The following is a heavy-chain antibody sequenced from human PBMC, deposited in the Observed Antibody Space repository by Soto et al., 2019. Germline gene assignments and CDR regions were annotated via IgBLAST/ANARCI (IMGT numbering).Heavy chain of an antibody. CDR2: ISGSGESA. D-gene: IGHD3-16*01. V-gene: IGHV3-23*01. J-gene: IGHJ1*01. Sequence: GGSLRLSCAAYGFIFSSYSISWVRQAPGKGLEWVSVISGSGESAYYADSVKGRFNIFRDNSKNMVHLQMKSLRADDTAVYYCVKDSPSMTITRIDEYFQHWGQGTLVTVSS. CDR3: VKDSPSMTITRIDEYFQH. CDR1: GFIFSSYS.